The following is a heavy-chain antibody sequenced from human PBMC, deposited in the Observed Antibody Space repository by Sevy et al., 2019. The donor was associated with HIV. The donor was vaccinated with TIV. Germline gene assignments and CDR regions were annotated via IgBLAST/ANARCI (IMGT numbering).Heavy chain of an antibody. J-gene: IGHJ5*02. V-gene: IGHV4-39*01. D-gene: IGHD4-17*01. Sequence: SETLSLTCTVSGGSISSDNSYCDWIRQPQGKGLEWIGSIYYTGTTNYNPSLKSRVTISVDTSKNQFSLRLSSVTAADTAVYYCARHFHGVYVGWLDPWGQGTLVTVSS. CDR3: ARHFHGVYVGWLDP. CDR1: GGSISSDNSY. CDR2: IYYTGTT.